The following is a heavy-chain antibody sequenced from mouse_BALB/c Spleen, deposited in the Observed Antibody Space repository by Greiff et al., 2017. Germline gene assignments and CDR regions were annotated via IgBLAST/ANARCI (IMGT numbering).Heavy chain of an antibody. J-gene: IGHJ4*01. CDR3: ASLGAMDY. V-gene: IGHV5-17*02. CDR1: GFTFSRFG. CDR2: ISSGSSTI. Sequence: DVKLVESGGGLVQPGGSRKLSCAASGFTFSRFGMHWVRQAPEKGLEWVAYISSGSSTIYYADTVKGRFTISRDNPKNTLFLQMTSLRSEDTAMYYCASLGAMDYWGQGTSVTVSS.